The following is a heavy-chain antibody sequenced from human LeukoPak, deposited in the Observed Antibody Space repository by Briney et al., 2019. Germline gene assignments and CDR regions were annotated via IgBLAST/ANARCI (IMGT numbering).Heavy chain of an antibody. CDR2: MTVTGSGGAT. CDR1: GFTFSTYA. D-gene: IGHD4-17*01. CDR3: ARDPNGDYIGAFEF. J-gene: IGHJ3*01. Sequence: GGSLRLSCEASGFTFSTYAMMWVRQAPGKGLEWVSAMTVTGSGGATQYADSGKGRFTISRDDSKNTLYLQRNSLRAEDTAVYYCARDPNGDYIGAFEFWGQGTMVTVSS. V-gene: IGHV3-23*01.